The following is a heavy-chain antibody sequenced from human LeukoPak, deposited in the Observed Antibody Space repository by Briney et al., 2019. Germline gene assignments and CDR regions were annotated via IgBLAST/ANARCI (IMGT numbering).Heavy chain of an antibody. CDR2: IYYSGST. CDR3: ARVEAGELLWFGRREDHYYYMDV. CDR1: GGSISSSSYY. J-gene: IGHJ6*03. D-gene: IGHD3-10*01. Sequence: SETLSLTCTVSGGSISSSSYYWGWIRQPPGKGLEWIGSIYYSGSTYYNPSLKSRVTISVDTSKNQFSLKLSSVTAADTAVYYCARVEAGELLWFGRREDHYYYMDVWGKGTTVTISS. V-gene: IGHV4-39*07.